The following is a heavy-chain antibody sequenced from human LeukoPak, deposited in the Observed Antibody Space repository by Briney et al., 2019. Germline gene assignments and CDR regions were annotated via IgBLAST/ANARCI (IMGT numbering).Heavy chain of an antibody. D-gene: IGHD3-22*01. CDR3: ARGVTMIVVVIHDWYFDL. J-gene: IGHJ2*01. CDR2: IYYSRST. Sequence: NASETLSLTCAVYGGAFRGYYWSWIRQPPGKGLEWIGSIYYSRSTYYNPSLKSRVTISVDTSKNQFSLKLSSLTAADTAVYYCARGVTMIVVVIHDWYFDLWGRGTLVTVSS. CDR1: GGAFRGYY. V-gene: IGHV4-34*01.